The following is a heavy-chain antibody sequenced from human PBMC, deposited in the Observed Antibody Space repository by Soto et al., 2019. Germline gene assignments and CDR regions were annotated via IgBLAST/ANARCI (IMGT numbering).Heavy chain of an antibody. V-gene: IGHV4-59*12. D-gene: IGHD1-7*01. Sequence: PSETLSLTCTISGGSPSYYYWSWVRQPPGKGLEWIGNVADSGKSSYSPSLRSRLTISVDTSNTRLSLTLSSVTAADTAVYYCARDDRNDSIGNFGYWGQGTMVTVSS. CDR1: GGSPSYYY. J-gene: IGHJ4*01. CDR3: ARDDRNDSIGNFGY. CDR2: VADSGKS.